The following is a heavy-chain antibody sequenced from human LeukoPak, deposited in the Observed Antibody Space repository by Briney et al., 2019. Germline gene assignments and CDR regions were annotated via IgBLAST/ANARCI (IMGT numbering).Heavy chain of an antibody. CDR2: IYHSGST. J-gene: IGHJ4*02. V-gene: IGHV4-39*07. D-gene: IGHD3-10*01. CDR1: GASISGSGYY. Sequence: SETLSLTCAVSGASISGSGYYLGWIRQPPGKGLEWIGSIYHSGSTYYNPSLKSRVTISVDTSKNQFSLKLSSVTAADTAVYYCARDLSMEYWGQGTLVTVSS. CDR3: ARDLSMEY.